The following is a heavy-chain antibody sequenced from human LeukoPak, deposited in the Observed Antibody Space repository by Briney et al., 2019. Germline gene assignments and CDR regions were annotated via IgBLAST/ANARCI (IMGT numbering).Heavy chain of an antibody. V-gene: IGHV4-59*08. CDR3: ARQSDVLGYFQH. D-gene: IGHD3-10*02. CDR2: IYYRGRT. CDR1: GGSLSSYY. Sequence: PSETLSLTCTVSGGSLSSYYWSWIRQPPGKGLEWIGYIYYRGRTKYNPSLQSRVTISVDTSRNQFSLRLSSVTAADTAVYYCARQSDVLGYFQHLGQGTLVTVSS. J-gene: IGHJ1*01.